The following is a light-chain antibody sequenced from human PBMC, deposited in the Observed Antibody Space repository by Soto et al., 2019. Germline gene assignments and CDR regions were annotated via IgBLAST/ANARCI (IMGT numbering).Light chain of an antibody. J-gene: IGKJ1*01. CDR2: EAS. CDR1: QDISNY. Sequence: QMTQSPSSLSASVGDRVTITCRASQDISNYLAWYQQKPGGAPKLLIYEASTLQTGVPSRFSGSGSGADFTLTICSLQPEDVAIYYCQKYNDAPRTFGQGTRVEMK. V-gene: IGKV1-27*01. CDR3: QKYNDAPRT.